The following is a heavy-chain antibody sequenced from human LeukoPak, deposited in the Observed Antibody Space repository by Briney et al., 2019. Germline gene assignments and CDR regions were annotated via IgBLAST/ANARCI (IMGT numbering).Heavy chain of an antibody. V-gene: IGHV1-2*02. CDR1: GYTFTGYY. J-gene: IGHJ4*02. Sequence: ASVKVSCKASGYTFTGYYMHWVRQAPGQGLEWMGWINPNSGGTNYAQKFQGRVTMTRDTSISTAYMELSRLRSDDTAVYYCARAGLYYYDSSGYYYDYWGQGTLATVSS. CDR2: INPNSGGT. D-gene: IGHD3-22*01. CDR3: ARAGLYYYDSSGYYYDY.